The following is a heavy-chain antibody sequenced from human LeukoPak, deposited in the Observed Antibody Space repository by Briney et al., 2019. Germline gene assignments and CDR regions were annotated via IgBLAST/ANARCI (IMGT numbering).Heavy chain of an antibody. CDR1: GDSVSSNSAA. CDR3: ARDRYDSSGYYSYTYGEYYCYGMDV. D-gene: IGHD3-22*01. V-gene: IGHV6-1*01. CDR2: TYYRSKWYN. J-gene: IGHJ6*02. Sequence: PSQTLSLTCAISGDSVSSNSAAWNWIRQSPSRGLEWLGRTYYRSKWYNGYAVSVKSRITINPDTSKNQFSLQLNSVTPEDTAVYYCARDRYDSSGYYSYTYGEYYCYGMDVWGQGTTVTVSS.